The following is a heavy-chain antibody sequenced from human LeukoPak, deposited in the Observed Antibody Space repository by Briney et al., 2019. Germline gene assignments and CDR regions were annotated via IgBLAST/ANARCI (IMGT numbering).Heavy chain of an antibody. CDR2: VSGTSEYI. V-gene: IGHV3-21*06. CDR3: ARWYSSGWYSDY. Sequence: PGGSLRLSCAASGFSFSTYSMIWVRQAPGKGLEWVSSVSGTSEYIYYADSVRGRFTISRDNAKNTVYLQMNSLRAEDTAVYYCARWYSSGWYSDYWGQGTLVTVSS. J-gene: IGHJ4*02. D-gene: IGHD6-19*01. CDR1: GFSFSTYS.